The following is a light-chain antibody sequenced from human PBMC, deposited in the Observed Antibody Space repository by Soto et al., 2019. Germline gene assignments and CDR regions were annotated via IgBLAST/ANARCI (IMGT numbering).Light chain of an antibody. CDR3: HPHDTSLPGIV. J-gene: IGKJ3*01. Sequence: DIYRTQLPSSLSASVGDRVTITCQASQDISNYINWYRHKPGKAPNLLVYDACSLETGVPSRCSGSGSGTDFPLTISSLQPEDIATYSCHPHDTSLPGIVFGPGT. CDR1: QDISNY. V-gene: IGKV1-33*01. CDR2: DAC.